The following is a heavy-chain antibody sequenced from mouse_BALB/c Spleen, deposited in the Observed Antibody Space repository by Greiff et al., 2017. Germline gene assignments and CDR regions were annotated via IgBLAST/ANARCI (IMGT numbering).Heavy chain of an antibody. CDR1: GYSFTGYN. Sequence: EVQLQQSGPELVKPGASVKVSCKASGYSFTGYNMYWVKQSHGKGLEWIGYIDPYNGGTSYNQKFKGKATLTVDKSSSTAFMHLNSLTSEDSAGYYCAKNYTDYVSSWYFADWGAGTTVTVSA. V-gene: IGHV1S135*01. CDR3: AKNYTDYVSSWYFAD. D-gene: IGHD1-1*01. CDR2: IDPYNGGT. J-gene: IGHJ1*01.